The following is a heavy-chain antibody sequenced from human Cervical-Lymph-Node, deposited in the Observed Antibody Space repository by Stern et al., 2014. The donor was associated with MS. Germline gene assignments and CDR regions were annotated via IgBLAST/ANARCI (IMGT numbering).Heavy chain of an antibody. CDR3: ARVAYYYHSRGYYYNFDY. V-gene: IGHV4-59*01. Sequence: QLQLQESGPGLVKPSETLSLTCTVSGGSISSYYWSWIRQPPGKGLEWIGYLYYSGSTNYNPSLKSRVTISVDTFKNQFSLKLTSVTAADTAVYYCARVAYYYHSRGYYYNFDYWGQGTLVTVSS. J-gene: IGHJ4*02. D-gene: IGHD3-22*01. CDR2: LYYSGST. CDR1: GGSISSYY.